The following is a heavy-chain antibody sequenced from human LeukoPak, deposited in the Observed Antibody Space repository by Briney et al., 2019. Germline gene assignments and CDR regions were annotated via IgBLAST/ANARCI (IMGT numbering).Heavy chain of an antibody. CDR1: GGSFSGYY. Sequence: SETLSLNCAVYGGSFSGYYWSWIRQPPGKGLEWIGEINHSGSTNYNPSLKSRVTISVDTSKNQFSLKLSSVTAADTAVYYCARRLFEGDYWGQGTLVTVSS. CDR3: ARRLFEGDY. CDR2: INHSGST. V-gene: IGHV4-34*01. J-gene: IGHJ4*02.